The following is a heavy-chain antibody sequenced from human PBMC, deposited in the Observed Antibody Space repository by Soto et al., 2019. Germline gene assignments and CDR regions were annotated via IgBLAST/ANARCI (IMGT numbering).Heavy chain of an antibody. V-gene: IGHV3-9*01. D-gene: IGHD6-13*01. J-gene: IGHJ4*02. CDR2: ISWNSGSI. CDR1: GFTFDDYA. Sequence: EVQLVESGGGLVQPGRSLRLSCAASGFTFDDYAMHWVRQAPGKGLEWVSGISWNSGSIGYADSVKGRFTISRDNAKNSLYLQMNSLRAEDTALYYCAKDKAGPGRPLDYWGQGTLVNVSS. CDR3: AKDKAGPGRPLDY.